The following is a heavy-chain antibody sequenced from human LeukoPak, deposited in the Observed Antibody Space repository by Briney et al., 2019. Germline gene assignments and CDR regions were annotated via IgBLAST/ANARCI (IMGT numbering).Heavy chain of an antibody. CDR3: ASKRGYNYGYDY. D-gene: IGHD5-18*01. Sequence: GGSLRLSCAASGFTFSVYWMTWVRQAPGKGLEWVANINQDGTEKYYVDSVKGRFTISRDNAKNTLYLQMSSLRAEDTAVYYCASKRGYNYGYDYWGQGTLVTVSS. CDR1: GFTFSVYW. V-gene: IGHV3-7*05. J-gene: IGHJ4*02. CDR2: INQDGTEK.